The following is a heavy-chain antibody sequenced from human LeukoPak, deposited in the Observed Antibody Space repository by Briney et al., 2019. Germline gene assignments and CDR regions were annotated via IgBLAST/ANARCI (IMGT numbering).Heavy chain of an antibody. CDR1: GFSVSNTY. Sequence: GGSLRLSCAASGFSVSNTYITWFRQAPGKGLEWVSATYADGATHYADSVKGRFTISRDNSKNTLYLQMNSLRAEDTAVYYCAREFWSGPPDYWGQGTLVTVSS. CDR2: TYADGAT. CDR3: AREFWSGPPDY. D-gene: IGHD3-3*01. V-gene: IGHV3-66*01. J-gene: IGHJ4*02.